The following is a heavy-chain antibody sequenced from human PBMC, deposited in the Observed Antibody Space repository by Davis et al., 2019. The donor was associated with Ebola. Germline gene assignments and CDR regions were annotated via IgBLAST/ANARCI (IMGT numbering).Heavy chain of an antibody. Sequence: PGGSLRLSCAASGFTFSSYSMNWVRQAPGKGLEWVSGISGSGATTYYADSVKGRFTISRDNSKNTLFLQMNSLRADDTALYYCAKGGARYFYHYYGMDVWGQGTTVTVSS. J-gene: IGHJ6*02. D-gene: IGHD2/OR15-2a*01. CDR2: ISGSGATT. CDR1: GFTFSSYS. CDR3: AKGGARYFYHYYGMDV. V-gene: IGHV3-23*01.